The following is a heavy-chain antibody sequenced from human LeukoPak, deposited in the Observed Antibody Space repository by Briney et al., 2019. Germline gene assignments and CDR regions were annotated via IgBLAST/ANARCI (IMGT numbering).Heavy chain of an antibody. D-gene: IGHD3-22*01. Sequence: PPETLSLTSTLSGGSLSSYYWRWVWQPAGEGLEWVGRIYIIVGTNYNPSLTSRVTMSVDTSTNQLSRRLSSLTAAHTPVYYFARSHSSGYYYYYGMDVWGQGTTVTV. CDR2: IYIIVGT. CDR3: ARSHSSGYYYYYGMDV. J-gene: IGHJ6*02. CDR1: GGSLSSYY. V-gene: IGHV4-4*07.